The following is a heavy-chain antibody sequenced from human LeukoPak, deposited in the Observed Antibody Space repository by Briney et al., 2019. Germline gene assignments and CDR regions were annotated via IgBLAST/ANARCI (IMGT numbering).Heavy chain of an antibody. CDR2: IKQDGSEK. V-gene: IGHV3-7*01. J-gene: IGHJ4*02. D-gene: IGHD6-19*01. CDR1: GFTFSSYW. CDR3: ASGIAVAAYYFDY. Sequence: GGSLRLSCAASGFTFSSYWMSWVRQAPGKGLEWVANIKQDGSEKYYVDSVKGRFTISRDNAKNSLYLQMNSLRAEDTAVYYCASGIAVAAYYFDYWGQGTLVTVSS.